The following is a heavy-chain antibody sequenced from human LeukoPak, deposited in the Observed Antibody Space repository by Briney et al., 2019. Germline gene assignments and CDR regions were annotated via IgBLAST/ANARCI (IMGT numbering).Heavy chain of an antibody. V-gene: IGHV3-11*04. CDR3: TRRVRGWLQSVDAFDI. CDR1: GFTFSDYY. CDR2: ISSSGSTI. Sequence: GGSLRLSCAASGFTFSDYYMSWIRQAPGKGLEWVSYISSSGSTIYYADSVKGRFTISRDNAKNSLYLQMNSLRAEDTAVYYCTRRVRGWLQSVDAFDIWGQGTMVTVSS. D-gene: IGHD5-24*01. J-gene: IGHJ3*02.